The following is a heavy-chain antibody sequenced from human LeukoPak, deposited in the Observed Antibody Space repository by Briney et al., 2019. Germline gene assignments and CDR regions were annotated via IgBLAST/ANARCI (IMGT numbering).Heavy chain of an antibody. CDR1: GFTFSSYA. V-gene: IGHV3-30*04. Sequence: PGGSLRLSCAASGFTFSSYAMHWVRQAPGKGLEWVAVISYDGSNKYYADSVKGRFTISRDNSKNTLYLQMNSLRAEDTAVYYCAKLTRGDSSGYYWVPHFDYWGQGTLVTVSS. J-gene: IGHJ4*02. CDR3: AKLTRGDSSGYYWVPHFDY. D-gene: IGHD3-22*01. CDR2: ISYDGSNK.